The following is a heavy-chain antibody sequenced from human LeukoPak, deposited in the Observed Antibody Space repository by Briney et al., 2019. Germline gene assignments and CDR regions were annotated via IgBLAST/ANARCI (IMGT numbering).Heavy chain of an antibody. CDR3: VKSGADYGDYLGFFDY. V-gene: IGHV3-64D*09. Sequence: PGGSLRLSCSASAFTFSSYAMHWVRQAPGKGLEFVSGISNNGDSTYYGDSVKGRFTISRDNSKNRLYLQMISLRAEDTAMYYCVKSGADYGDYLGFFDYWGQGTLVTVSS. D-gene: IGHD4-17*01. CDR1: AFTFSSYA. J-gene: IGHJ4*02. CDR2: ISNNGDST.